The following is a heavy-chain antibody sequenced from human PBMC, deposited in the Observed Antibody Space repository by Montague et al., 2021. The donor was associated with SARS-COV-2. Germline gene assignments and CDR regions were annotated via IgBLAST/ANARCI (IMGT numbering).Heavy chain of an antibody. CDR1: GGSISSSSYY. V-gene: IGHV4-39*01. J-gene: IGHJ3*02. D-gene: IGHD3-10*01. Sequence: SETLSLTCTVSGGSISSSSYYWDWIRQPPGKGLEWIGYIFYSGTTYYNPSLKSRVTISVDTSKNQFSLKLNSVTAADTAVYYCASLCMVRRVCEGVGVFDIWGKGTMVTVSS. CDR3: ASLCMVRRVCEGVGVFDI. CDR2: IFYSGTT.